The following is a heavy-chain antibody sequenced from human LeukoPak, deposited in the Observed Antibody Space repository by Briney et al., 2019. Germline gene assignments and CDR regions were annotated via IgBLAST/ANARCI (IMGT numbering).Heavy chain of an antibody. CDR2: VHLDGRT. D-gene: IGHD3-3*01. CDR1: GGSVINTNW. CDR3: AREGGFYRPLDY. V-gene: IGHV4-4*02. Sequence: SGTLSLTCGVSGGSVINTNWWTWVRQPPGKGLEWIGEVHLDGRTNYNPSLESRLTMSVDVSENQVSLKLTSVTAADTAVYYCAREGGFYRPLDYSGQGSLVTVSS. J-gene: IGHJ4*02.